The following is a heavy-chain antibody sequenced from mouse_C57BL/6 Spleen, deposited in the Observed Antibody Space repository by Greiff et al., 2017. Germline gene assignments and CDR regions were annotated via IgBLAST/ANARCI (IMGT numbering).Heavy chain of an antibody. J-gene: IGHJ4*01. D-gene: IGHD2-4*01. V-gene: IGHV7-3*01. CDR2: IRNKANGYTT. CDR1: GFTFTDYY. Sequence: VKLVAFGGGLVQPGGSLSLSCAASGFTFTDYYMSWVRQPPGKAIEWLGFIRNKANGYTTEYSASVKGRFTISRDNSQSILYLQMNDLRAEDRATYYCARSEGGLRRWGAMDYWVKGTSVTVAS. CDR3: ARSEGGLRRWGAMDY.